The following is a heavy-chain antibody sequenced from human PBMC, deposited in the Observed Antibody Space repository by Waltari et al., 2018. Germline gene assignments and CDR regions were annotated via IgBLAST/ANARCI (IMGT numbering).Heavy chain of an antibody. V-gene: IGHV4-59*01. Sequence: QVQLQESGPSLLKPSETLSLLCTVSGGSISGFYRSWVRQPPGKGLDCIGSNYYTGSTNSNPSLKSRVAMSVDTSENQVSLKLSSVTAAETVFYYCARGGGGDWEWFDPWGQGTLVTVSS. CDR1: GGSISGFY. D-gene: IGHD2-21*02. CDR3: ARGGGGDWEWFDP. CDR2: NYYTGST. J-gene: IGHJ5*02.